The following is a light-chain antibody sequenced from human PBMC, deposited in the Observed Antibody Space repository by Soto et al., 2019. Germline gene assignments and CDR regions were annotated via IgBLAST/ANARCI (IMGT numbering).Light chain of an antibody. Sequence: DIRMTQSPSSLSASVGDRVTITCRASQSISSYLNWYQQKPGKAPKLLIYAASSLQSGVPSRFSGSGSGTAFTLTISSLQPEDFATYYWQQSYSTPLTFGGGTKVEIK. J-gene: IGKJ4*01. CDR2: AAS. CDR3: QQSYSTPLT. V-gene: IGKV1-39*01. CDR1: QSISSY.